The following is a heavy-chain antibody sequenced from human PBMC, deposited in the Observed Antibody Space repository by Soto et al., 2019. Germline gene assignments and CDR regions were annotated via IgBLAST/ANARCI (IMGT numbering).Heavy chain of an antibody. D-gene: IGHD1-20*01. J-gene: IGHJ4*02. Sequence: PVGSLRLSCAASGFTFNIYAMTWVRPAPGKGLEWVSTTGATGRTTYYSDSVKGRFTVSRDNSKNTLDLQMSNLRAEDTAVYYCATVHNTSRSFDYWGQGTPVTVSS. CDR2: TGATGRTT. V-gene: IGHV3-23*01. CDR3: ATVHNTSRSFDY. CDR1: GFTFNIYA.